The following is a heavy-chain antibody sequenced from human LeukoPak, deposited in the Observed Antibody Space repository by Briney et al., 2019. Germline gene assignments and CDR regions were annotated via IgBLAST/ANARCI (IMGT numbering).Heavy chain of an antibody. CDR2: ISGSGGST. CDR3: ASLRREYYDFWSGPGDWFDP. V-gene: IGHV3-23*01. CDR1: GFTFSTYA. J-gene: IGHJ5*02. D-gene: IGHD3-3*01. Sequence: GGSLRLSCAASGFTFSTYAVSWVRQAPGKGLEWVSAISGSGGSTYYADSVKGRFTISRDNSKNTLYLQMNSLRAEDTAVYYCASLRREYYDFWSGPGDWFDPWGQGILVTVSS.